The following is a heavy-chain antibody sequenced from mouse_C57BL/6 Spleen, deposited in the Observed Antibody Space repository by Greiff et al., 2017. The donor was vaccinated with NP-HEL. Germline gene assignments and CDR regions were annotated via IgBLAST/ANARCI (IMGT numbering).Heavy chain of an antibody. CDR2: IYPGDGVT. V-gene: IGHV1-82*01. CDR1: GYAFSSSW. Sequence: VKLVESGPELVKPGASVKISCKASGYAFSSSWMNWVKQRPGKGLEWIGRIYPGDGVTNYNGKFTGKATLTADKSSSTAYMQLSSLTSEDSAVYFCARSMDGYYVYYAMDYWGQGTSVTVSS. J-gene: IGHJ4*01. CDR3: ARSMDGYYVYYAMDY. D-gene: IGHD2-3*01.